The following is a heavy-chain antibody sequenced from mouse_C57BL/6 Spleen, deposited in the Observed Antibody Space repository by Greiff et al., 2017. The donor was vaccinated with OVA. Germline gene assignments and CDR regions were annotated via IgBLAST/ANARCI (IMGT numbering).Heavy chain of an antibody. CDR3: ARDRSSMMVTTSSGTFDY. Sequence: EVQLQESGPGLVKPSQSLSLTCSVTGYSITSGYYWNWIRQFPGNKLEWMGYISYDGSNNYNPSLKNRISITRDTSKNQFFLKLNSVTTEDTATYYCARDRSSMMVTTSSGTFDYWGQGTTLAVSS. D-gene: IGHD2-3*01. V-gene: IGHV3-6*01. J-gene: IGHJ2*01. CDR1: GYSITSGYY. CDR2: ISYDGSN.